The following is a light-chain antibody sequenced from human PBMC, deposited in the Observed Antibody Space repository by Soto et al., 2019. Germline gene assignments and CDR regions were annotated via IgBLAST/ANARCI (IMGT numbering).Light chain of an antibody. CDR3: QQYNTYPIT. J-gene: IGKJ5*01. CDR2: KAS. V-gene: IGKV1-5*03. CDR1: QSINNW. Sequence: TQPPATLSASIGDRVNITCRASQSINNWLAWYQQKPGKSPKLLIYKASNLETGVPSRFSATGSGTEFTLTISSLQPDDFATYYCQQYNTYPITFGQGTRLEI.